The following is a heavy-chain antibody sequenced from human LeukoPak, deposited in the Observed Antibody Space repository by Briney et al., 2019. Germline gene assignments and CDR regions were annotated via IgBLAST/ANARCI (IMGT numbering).Heavy chain of an antibody. CDR1: GGSFSGYY. D-gene: IGHD2-15*01. Sequence: SETLSLTCAVYGGSFSGYYWSWIRQPPGKGLEWIGEINHSGSTNYNPSLKSRVTISVDTSKNQFSLKLSSVTAADTAVYYCATPLGVAATNWGQGTLVTVSS. CDR3: ATPLGVAATN. J-gene: IGHJ4*02. V-gene: IGHV4-34*01. CDR2: INHSGST.